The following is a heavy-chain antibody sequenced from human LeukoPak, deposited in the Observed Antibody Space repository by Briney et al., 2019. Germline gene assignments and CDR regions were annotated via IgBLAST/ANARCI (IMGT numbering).Heavy chain of an antibody. CDR1: GFTLSSSW. Sequence: GGSLRLSCAGSGFTLSSSWMHWVRQAPGKGPVWVAHVSPDGNLANYADSVKGRFIISRDNAKNTLFLQMNSLRAEDTAVYYCARDLSFSPDHWGQGTLGTVSS. CDR2: VSPDGNLA. V-gene: IGHV3-74*01. J-gene: IGHJ4*02. CDR3: ARDLSFSPDH.